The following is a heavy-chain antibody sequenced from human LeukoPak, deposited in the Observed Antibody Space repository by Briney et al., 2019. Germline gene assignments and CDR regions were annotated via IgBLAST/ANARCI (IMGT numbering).Heavy chain of an antibody. CDR3: ASAPNLIVGAPNW. D-gene: IGHD1-26*01. J-gene: IGHJ4*02. CDR1: GGSFSGYY. Sequence: SETLSLTCAVYGGSFSGYYWSWIRQPPGKGLEWIGEINHSGSTNYNPSLKSRVTISVDTSKNQFSLKLSSVTAADTAVYYCASAPNLIVGAPNWWGQGTLVTVSS. V-gene: IGHV4-34*01. CDR2: INHSGST.